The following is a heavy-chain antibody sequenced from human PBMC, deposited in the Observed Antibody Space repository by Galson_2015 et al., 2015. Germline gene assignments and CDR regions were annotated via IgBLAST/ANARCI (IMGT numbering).Heavy chain of an antibody. CDR2: IHHSGGA. V-gene: IGHV4-39*01. Sequence: SETLSLTCTVSGGSISGGNYYWGWIRQPPGKGLEWVGNIHHSGGAYYSPSLKSRISISVDTSMNQVSLNLNSVTAADTAVYYCVRGDFWNSLDYWGQGTLVTVSS. J-gene: IGHJ4*02. CDR1: GGSISGGNYY. CDR3: VRGDFWNSLDY. D-gene: IGHD3-3*01.